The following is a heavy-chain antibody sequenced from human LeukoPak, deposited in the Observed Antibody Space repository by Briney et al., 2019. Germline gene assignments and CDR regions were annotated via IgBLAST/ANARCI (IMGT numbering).Heavy chain of an antibody. CDR1: GGSTSSYY. D-gene: IGHD6-19*01. J-gene: IGHJ4*02. CDR3: ARLSSGWYVDY. V-gene: IGHV4-59*01. CDR2: IYYSGST. Sequence: SETLSLTCTVSGGSTSSYYWSWIRQPPGKGLEWIGYIYYSGSTNYNPSLKSRVTISVDTSKNQFSLKLSSVTAADTAVYYCARLSSGWYVDYWGQGTLVTVSS.